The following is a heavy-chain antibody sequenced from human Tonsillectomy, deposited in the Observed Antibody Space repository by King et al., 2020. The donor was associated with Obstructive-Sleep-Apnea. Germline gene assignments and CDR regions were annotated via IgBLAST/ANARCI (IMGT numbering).Heavy chain of an antibody. Sequence: VQLQESGPGLVKSSQTLSLTCTVSGGSISSRDYYWSWFRQPPGKGLEWIGYIYYSGTTYYNPSLKSRLTILVDTSKNQFSLKLSSVTAADTAVYYCARKYCSGGSGYDGTPRFDPWGQGTLVTVSS. V-gene: IGHV4-30-4*01. CDR1: GGSISSRDYY. CDR3: ARKYCSGGSGYDGTPRFDP. D-gene: IGHD2-15*01. J-gene: IGHJ5*02. CDR2: IYYSGTT.